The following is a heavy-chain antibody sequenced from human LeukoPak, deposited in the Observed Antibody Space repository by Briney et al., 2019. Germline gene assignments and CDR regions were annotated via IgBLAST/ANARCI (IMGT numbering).Heavy chain of an antibody. Sequence: TSETLSLTCTVSGGSISSYYWSWIWQPAGKGLEWIGRIYTSGSTNYNPSLKSRVTMSVDTSKNQFSLKLSSVTAADTAVYYCARVSYSYWYFDLWGRGTLVTVSS. D-gene: IGHD1-26*01. CDR1: GGSISSYY. V-gene: IGHV4-4*07. J-gene: IGHJ2*01. CDR2: IYTSGST. CDR3: ARVSYSYWYFDL.